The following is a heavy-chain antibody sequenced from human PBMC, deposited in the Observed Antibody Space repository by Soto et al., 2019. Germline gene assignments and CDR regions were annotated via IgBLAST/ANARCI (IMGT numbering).Heavy chain of an antibody. Sequence: DLEEAGGGVVQPGGSLRLSCVASGFDFRGDLMHWVRQAPGKGLEWVAYVWYDGSNKMYAASVQGRFTISRDNSKNTLYLQRNTLSDDDTAVYSCVRGRWLHPLDNWGQGPLVPVSS. CDR3: VRGRWLHPLDN. CDR1: GFDFRGDL. V-gene: IGHV3-33*01. D-gene: IGHD3-10*01. CDR2: VWYDGSNK. J-gene: IGHJ4*02.